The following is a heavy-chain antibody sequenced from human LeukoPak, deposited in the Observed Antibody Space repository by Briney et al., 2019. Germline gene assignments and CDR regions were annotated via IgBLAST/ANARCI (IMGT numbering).Heavy chain of an antibody. Sequence: GGTLRLSCAASGFTFSSYGMSWVRQAPGKGLEWVSAISGSGGSTYYADSVKGRFTISRDNSKNTLYLQMNSLRAEDTAVYCCAKVVSGWFPYYFDYWGQGTLVTVSS. V-gene: IGHV3-23*01. CDR1: GFTFSSYG. CDR2: ISGSGGST. CDR3: AKVVSGWFPYYFDY. D-gene: IGHD6-19*01. J-gene: IGHJ4*02.